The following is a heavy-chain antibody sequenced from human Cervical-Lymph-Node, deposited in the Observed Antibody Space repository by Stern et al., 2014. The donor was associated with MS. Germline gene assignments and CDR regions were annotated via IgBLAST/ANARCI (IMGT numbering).Heavy chain of an antibody. D-gene: IGHD1-1*01. V-gene: IGHV3-30*18. CDR3: AKKSVGTTGTTTAFDY. J-gene: IGHJ4*02. CDR2: ISYDADVK. CDR1: GFTFSNYG. Sequence: VQLVESGGGVVQPGTSLRLSCAVSGFTFSNYGMHWVRQAPGKGLEWVAVISYDADVKFYADSVKGRFTIPRDTPKNTMYLQLNSLKVEDTAVYFCAKKSVGTTGTTTAFDYWGQGTLVTVSS.